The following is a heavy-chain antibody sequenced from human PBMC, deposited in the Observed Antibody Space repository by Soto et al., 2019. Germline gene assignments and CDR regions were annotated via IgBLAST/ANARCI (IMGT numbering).Heavy chain of an antibody. D-gene: IGHD1-26*01. CDR3: ARDLGDQHFDY. V-gene: IGHV3-33*01. CDR2: IWYDGSNK. J-gene: IGHJ4*02. Sequence: GGSLRLSCAASGFTFSSYGMHWVRQAPGKGLEWVAVIWYDGSNKYYADSVKGRFTISRDNSKNTLYLQMNSLRAEDTAVYYCARDLGDQHFDYRGQGTLVTVSS. CDR1: GFTFSSYG.